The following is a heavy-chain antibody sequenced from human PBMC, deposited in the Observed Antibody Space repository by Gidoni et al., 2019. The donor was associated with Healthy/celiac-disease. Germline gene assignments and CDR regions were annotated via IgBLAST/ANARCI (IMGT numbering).Heavy chain of an antibody. CDR3: ARGTIRHYYDSSGYPPFGY. Sequence: QVQLQQWGAGLLKPSETLSLPCAVYGGSFSVYYWSWIRQPSGKGLEWIGEINHSGSTKYNPSLKSRVTISVDTSKNQFSLKLSSVTAADTAVYYCARGTIRHYYDSSGYPPFGYWGQGTLVTVSS. CDR1: GGSFSVYY. V-gene: IGHV4-34*01. CDR2: INHSGST. J-gene: IGHJ4*02. D-gene: IGHD3-22*01.